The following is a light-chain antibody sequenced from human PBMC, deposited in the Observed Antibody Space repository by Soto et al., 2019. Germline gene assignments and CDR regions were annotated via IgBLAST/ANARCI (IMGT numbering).Light chain of an antibody. V-gene: IGLV2-23*01. J-gene: IGLJ2*01. Sequence: QSALTQPASVSGSPGQSITISCTGTSSDVGSYNIDSWYQQHPGKAPKLMIYEGSKRPSGVSNRFSGSKSGNTASLTISGLQAEDEADYYCCSYAGSSTLVVFGGGTKLTVL. CDR2: EGS. CDR1: SSDVGSYNI. CDR3: CSYAGSSTLVV.